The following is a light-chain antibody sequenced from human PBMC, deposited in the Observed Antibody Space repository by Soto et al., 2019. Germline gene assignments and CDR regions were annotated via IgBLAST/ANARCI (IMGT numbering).Light chain of an antibody. CDR1: QSVGSF. V-gene: IGKV3-11*01. CDR3: QQRSDWPT. J-gene: IGKJ4*01. CDR2: DAS. Sequence: EIVLTQSPATLSLSPGERATLSCRASQSVGSFLAWYQQKNGQVPRLLIYDASIRATGIPARFSGSGSGTDFPLTISSLEPEDFAVYYCQQRSDWPTFGGGTKVEIK.